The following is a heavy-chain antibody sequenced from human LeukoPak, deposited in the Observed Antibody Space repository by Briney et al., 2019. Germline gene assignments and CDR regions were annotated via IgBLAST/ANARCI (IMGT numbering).Heavy chain of an antibody. J-gene: IGHJ6*03. CDR3: AREYQWDYYYYMDV. D-gene: IGHD2-8*01. CDR1: GFTFSSYW. V-gene: IGHV3-74*01. Sequence: PGGSLRLSCAASGFTFSSYWMHWVRQAPGKGLVWVSRINSDGSSTSYADFVKGRFTISRDNSKNTLYLQMNSLRAEDTAVYYCAREYQWDYYYYMDVWGKGTTVTVSS. CDR2: INSDGSST.